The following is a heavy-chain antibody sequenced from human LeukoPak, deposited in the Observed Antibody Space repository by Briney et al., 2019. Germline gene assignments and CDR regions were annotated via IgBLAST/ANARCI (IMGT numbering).Heavy chain of an antibody. CDR3: TTDLGTYYHGSQRLIPIDY. Sequence: SGGSLRLSCATSGLTFSNAWMNWVRQAPGKGLEWIGRIKSKTDGETTNYAEPVRGRFTISRDDSKSAVYLQMNSLKIEDTAVYYCTTDLGTYYHGSQRLIPIDYWGQGTLVTVSS. CDR2: IKSKTDGETT. V-gene: IGHV3-15*07. CDR1: GLTFSNAW. J-gene: IGHJ4*02. D-gene: IGHD3-10*01.